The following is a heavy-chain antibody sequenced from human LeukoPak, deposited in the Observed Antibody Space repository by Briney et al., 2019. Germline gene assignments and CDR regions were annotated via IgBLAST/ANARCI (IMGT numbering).Heavy chain of an antibody. V-gene: IGHV7-4-1*02. Sequence: GASVTVSCKASGYTFTSYDINWVRQATGQGLEWMGWMNTNTGNPTYAQGFTGRSVFSLDTSVSTAYLQISSLKAEDTAVYYCARPGRGYTDAFDIWGQGTMVTVSS. CDR2: MNTNTGNP. J-gene: IGHJ3*02. D-gene: IGHD1-1*01. CDR3: ARPGRGYTDAFDI. CDR1: GYTFTSYD.